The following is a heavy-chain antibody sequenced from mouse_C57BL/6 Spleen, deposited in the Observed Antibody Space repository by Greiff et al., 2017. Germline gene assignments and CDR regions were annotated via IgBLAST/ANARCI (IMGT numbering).Heavy chain of an antibody. CDR3: SRSVTTVGATKDGDY. Sequence: VQLVESGAELARPGASVKLSCKASGYTFTSYGISWVKQRTGQGLEWIGEIYPRSGNTYYNEKFKGKATLTADKSSSTAYMELRSLTSEDSAVYFCSRSVTTVGATKDGDYWGQGTSVTVSS. V-gene: IGHV1-81*01. CDR2: IYPRSGNT. CDR1: GYTFTSYG. J-gene: IGHJ4*01. D-gene: IGHD1-1*01.